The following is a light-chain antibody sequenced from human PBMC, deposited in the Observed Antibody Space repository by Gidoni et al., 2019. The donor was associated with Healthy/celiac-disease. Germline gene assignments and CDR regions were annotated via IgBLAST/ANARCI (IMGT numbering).Light chain of an antibody. CDR1: QIVLYSSNIKNY. Sequence: DIVLTQSPDCLHVSLSERATINCKSSQIVLYSSNIKNYLAWYQQKPGQAPKLLIYWASTRESGVPYRFSGSGSGTDFTLTISSLQAEDLAIYYCQQYYSTPFTFGPGTKVDIK. V-gene: IGKV4-1*01. J-gene: IGKJ3*01. CDR3: QQYYSTPFT. CDR2: WAS.